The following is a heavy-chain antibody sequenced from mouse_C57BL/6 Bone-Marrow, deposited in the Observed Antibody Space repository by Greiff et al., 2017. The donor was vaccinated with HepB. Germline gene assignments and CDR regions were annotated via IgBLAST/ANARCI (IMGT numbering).Heavy chain of an antibody. CDR1: GFSFNTYA. J-gene: IGHJ1*03. Sequence: EVQLQESGGGLVQPKGSLKLSCAASGFSFNTYAMNWVRQAPGKGLEWVARIRSKSNNYATYYADSVKDRFTISRDDSESMLYLQMNNLKTEDTAMYYCVRLNYGSSYWYFDVWGTGTTVTVSS. CDR2: IRSKSNNYAT. CDR3: VRLNYGSSYWYFDV. D-gene: IGHD1-1*01. V-gene: IGHV10-1*01.